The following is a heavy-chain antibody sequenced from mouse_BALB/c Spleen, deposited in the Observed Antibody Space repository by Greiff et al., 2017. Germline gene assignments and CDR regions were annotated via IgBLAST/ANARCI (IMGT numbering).Heavy chain of an antibody. D-gene: IGHD2-3*01. J-gene: IGHJ2*01. CDR2: ISSGGST. CDR1: GFTFSSYA. Sequence: EVKVVESGGGLVKPGGSLKLSCAASGFTFSSYAMSWVRQTPEKRLEWVASISSGGSTYYPDSVKGRFTISRDNARNILYLQMSSLRSEDTAMYYCARGGMGTTADYWGQGTTLTVSS. V-gene: IGHV5-6-5*01. CDR3: ARGGMGTTADY.